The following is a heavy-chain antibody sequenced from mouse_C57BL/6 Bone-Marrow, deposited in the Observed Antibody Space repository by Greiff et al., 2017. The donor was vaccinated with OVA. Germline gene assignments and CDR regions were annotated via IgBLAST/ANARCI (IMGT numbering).Heavy chain of an antibody. V-gene: IGHV1-62-2*01. D-gene: IGHD4-1*02. CDR1: GYTFTEYT. CDR3: VRHSTWSYLDD. Sequence: QVQLQQSGAELVKPGASVKLSCKASGYTFTEYTIHWVKQRSGQGLEWIGWFYPGSGSIKYNEKFKAKATLTAAQSSSTVYMEVSRLTSEHHAVDFCVRHSTWSYLDDWGQGTTLTVSS. J-gene: IGHJ2*01. CDR2: FYPGSGSI.